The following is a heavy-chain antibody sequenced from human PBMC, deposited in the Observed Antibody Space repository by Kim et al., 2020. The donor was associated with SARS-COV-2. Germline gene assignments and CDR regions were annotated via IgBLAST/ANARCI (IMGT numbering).Heavy chain of an antibody. CDR2: IYSGGST. V-gene: IGHV3-53*01. Sequence: GGSLRLSCTASGFIVSSKYMSWVRQAPGKGLERVSIIYSGGSTYYADSVKGRFTISRDNSKNTLYLQMNSLRAEDTAVYYCARGLGQSGDCCPLDYWGQGTLVTVSS. D-gene: IGHD2-21*02. CDR3: ARGLGQSGDCCPLDY. J-gene: IGHJ4*02. CDR1: GFIVSSKY.